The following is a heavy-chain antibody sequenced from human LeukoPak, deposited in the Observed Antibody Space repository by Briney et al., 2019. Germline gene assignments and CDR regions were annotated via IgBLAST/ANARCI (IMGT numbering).Heavy chain of an antibody. J-gene: IGHJ4*02. CDR3: AKGTFLPDY. CDR2: ISDSGNT. Sequence: GGSLRLSCAASGFTLSSYAMSWVRQAPGKGLEWVSAISDSGNTYHADSVKGRFTISRDNSKNTLYLQMNSLRAEDTAVYYCAKGTFLPDYWGQGTLVTVSS. D-gene: IGHD2/OR15-2a*01. CDR1: GFTLSSYA. V-gene: IGHV3-23*01.